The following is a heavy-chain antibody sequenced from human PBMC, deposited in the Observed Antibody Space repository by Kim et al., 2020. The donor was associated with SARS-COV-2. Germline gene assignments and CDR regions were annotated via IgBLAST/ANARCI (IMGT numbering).Heavy chain of an antibody. CDR3: ARALSGTFDP. V-gene: IGHV6-1*01. Sequence: SNDYAVSVESRITINPDTSKNQFSLQLNSVTPEDTAVYYCARALSGTFDPWGQGTLVTVSS. J-gene: IGHJ5*02. D-gene: IGHD1-26*01. CDR2: SN.